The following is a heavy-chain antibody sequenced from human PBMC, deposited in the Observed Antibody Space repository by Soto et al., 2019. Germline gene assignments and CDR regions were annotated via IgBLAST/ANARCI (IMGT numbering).Heavy chain of an antibody. V-gene: IGHV3-30*18. CDR2: ISYDGSNK. CDR3: AKDSTGCSSTSCYAGYYFDY. D-gene: IGHD2-2*01. J-gene: IGHJ4*02. Sequence: GGSLRLSCAASGFTFSSYGMHWVRQAPGKGLEWVAVISYDGSNKYYADSVKGRFTISRDNSKNTLYLQMNSLRAEDTAVYYCAKDSTGCSSTSCYAGYYFDYWGQGTLVTVS. CDR1: GFTFSSYG.